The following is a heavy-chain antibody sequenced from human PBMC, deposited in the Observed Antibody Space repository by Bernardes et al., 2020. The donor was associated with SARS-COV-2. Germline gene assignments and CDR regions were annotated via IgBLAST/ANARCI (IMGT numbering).Heavy chain of an antibody. V-gene: IGHV3-33*01. CDR1: GFTFSSYG. CDR3: ARESPFGEQDGAFDI. CDR2: IWYDGSNK. D-gene: IGHD3-10*01. J-gene: IGHJ3*02. Sequence: SLRLSCAASGFTFSSYGMHWVRQAPGKGLEWVAVIWYDGSNKYYADSVKGRFTISRDNSKNTLYLQMNSLRAEDTAVYYCARESPFGEQDGAFDIWGQGTMVTVSS.